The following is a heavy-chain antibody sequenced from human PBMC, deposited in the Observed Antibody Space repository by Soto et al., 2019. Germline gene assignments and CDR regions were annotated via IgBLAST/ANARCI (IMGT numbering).Heavy chain of an antibody. CDR3: ARGGGTSHFFFGTPNWYFDL. CDR2: IWYDGSNK. Sequence: QVQLVESGGGVVQPGRSLRLSCAASGFTFSSYGMHWVRQAPGKGLEWVAVIWYDGSNKYYADSVKGRFTISRDNSKNTLYLQMNSLRAEDTAVYYCARGGGTSHFFFGTPNWYFDLWGRGTLVTVSS. V-gene: IGHV3-33*01. J-gene: IGHJ2*01. CDR1: GFTFSSYG. D-gene: IGHD3-3*01.